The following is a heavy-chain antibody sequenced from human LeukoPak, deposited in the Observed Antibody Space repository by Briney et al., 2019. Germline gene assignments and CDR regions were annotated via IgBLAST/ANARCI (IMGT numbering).Heavy chain of an antibody. CDR2: INRDGSEK. D-gene: IGHD3-3*01. Sequence: GGTLRLSCVVSGFTLSSRWMMWVRQAPGEGLEWMTNINRDGSEKNYVDSVKGRFTITRDNAENSLYLQMNSLKVEDSAIYYCATYDSWSGYNIAYWGQGTLVTVSS. CDR1: GFTLSSRW. CDR3: ATYDSWSGYNIAY. V-gene: IGHV3-7*03. J-gene: IGHJ4*02.